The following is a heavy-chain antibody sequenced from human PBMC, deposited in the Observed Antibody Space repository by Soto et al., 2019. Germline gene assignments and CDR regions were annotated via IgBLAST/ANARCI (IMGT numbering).Heavy chain of an antibody. V-gene: IGHV3-74*01. CDR2: INSDGSST. D-gene: IGHD5-18*01. CDR1: GFTFSSYW. J-gene: IGHJ6*02. Sequence: PGGSLRLSCAASGFTFSSYWMHWVRQAPGKGLVWVSRINSDGSSTSYADSVKGRFTISRDNAKNTLYLQMNSLRAEDTAVYYCARDKGGYSYGYYYYYGKDVWGQGTTVTVSS. CDR3: ARDKGGYSYGYYYYYGKDV.